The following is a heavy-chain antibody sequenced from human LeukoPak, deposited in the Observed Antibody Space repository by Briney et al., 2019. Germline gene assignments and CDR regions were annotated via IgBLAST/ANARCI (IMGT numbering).Heavy chain of an antibody. V-gene: IGHV3-23*01. D-gene: IGHD3-22*01. Sequence: GGSLRLSCAASGFTFSSYGMSWVRQAPGKGLEWVSAISGSGGSTYYADSVKGRFTISRDNSKNTLYLQMNSLRAEDTAVYYCAKYDSSGYYPYHFDYWGQGTLVTVSS. J-gene: IGHJ4*02. CDR1: GFTFSSYG. CDR3: AKYDSSGYYPYHFDY. CDR2: ISGSGGST.